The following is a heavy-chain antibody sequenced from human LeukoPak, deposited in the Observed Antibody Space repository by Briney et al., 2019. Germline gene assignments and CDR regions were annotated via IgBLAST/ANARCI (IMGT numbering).Heavy chain of an antibody. CDR2: ISSSNSYI. D-gene: IGHD4-11*01. J-gene: IGHJ4*02. V-gene: IGHV3-21*01. Sequence: PGGSLRLSCAASGFTFSSYSMNWVRQAPGKGLEWVSSISSSNSYIYYADSGKGRLTTTRDNANNSLYLQINSLRAEDTAVYYCARGGRGQAYSNYVGYWGQGTLVTVSS. CDR1: GFTFSSYS. CDR3: ARGGRGQAYSNYVGY.